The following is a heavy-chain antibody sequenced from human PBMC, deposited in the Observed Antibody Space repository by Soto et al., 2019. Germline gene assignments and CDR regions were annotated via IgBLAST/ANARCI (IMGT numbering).Heavy chain of an antibody. Sequence: QVQLVESGGGLVKPGGSLRLSCAASGFTFSDYYMSWIRQAPGKGLEWVSYISSSGSTIYYADSVKGRFTISRDNAKNSLYLQMNSLRAEDTAVYYCARGAVGYYDYIWGSYRLMAEYFQHWGQGTLVTVSS. CDR2: ISSSGSTI. CDR1: GFTFSDYY. J-gene: IGHJ1*01. V-gene: IGHV3-11*01. CDR3: ARGAVGYYDYIWGSYRLMAEYFQH. D-gene: IGHD3-16*02.